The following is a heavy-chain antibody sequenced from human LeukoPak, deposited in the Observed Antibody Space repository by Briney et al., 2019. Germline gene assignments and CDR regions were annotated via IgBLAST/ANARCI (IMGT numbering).Heavy chain of an antibody. V-gene: IGHV4-38-2*02. D-gene: IGHD6-19*01. CDR2: IYHSGNT. Sequence: SETLSLTCTVSGYSISSGYYWGWIRQPPGKGLEWIGSIYHSGNTNYNPSLKSRVTISADTSKNQFSLNLNSVTAADRAVYYCARGDMRQWLRYFDYWGQGTRVTVSS. CDR3: ARGDMRQWLRYFDY. CDR1: GYSISSGYY. J-gene: IGHJ4*02.